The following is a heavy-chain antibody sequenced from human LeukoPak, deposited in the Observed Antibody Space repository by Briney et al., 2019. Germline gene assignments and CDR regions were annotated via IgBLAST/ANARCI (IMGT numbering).Heavy chain of an antibody. CDR2: IYYSGST. Sequence: SETLSLTCTVSGGSISSGGYYWSWIRQHPGKGLEWIGYIYYSGSTYYNPSLKSRVTISVDTSKNQFSLKLSSVTAADTAVYYCARGGYSGYDHDAFDFWGQGTMVTVSS. CDR1: GGSISSGGYY. V-gene: IGHV4-31*03. D-gene: IGHD5-12*01. J-gene: IGHJ3*01. CDR3: ARGGYSGYDHDAFDF.